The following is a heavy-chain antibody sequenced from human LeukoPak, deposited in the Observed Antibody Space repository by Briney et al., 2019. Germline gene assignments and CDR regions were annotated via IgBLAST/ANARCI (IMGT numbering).Heavy chain of an antibody. CDR1: GGTFSSYA. V-gene: IGHV1-69*06. D-gene: IGHD3-3*01. CDR3: ARSFWSGYYLLDP. CDR2: IIPIFGTA. J-gene: IGHJ5*02. Sequence: SVKVSCKASGGTFSSYAISWVRQAPGQGLEWMGGIIPIFGTANYAQKFQGGVTITADKSTSTAYMELRSLRSDDTAVYYCARSFWSGYYLLDPWGQGTLVTVSS.